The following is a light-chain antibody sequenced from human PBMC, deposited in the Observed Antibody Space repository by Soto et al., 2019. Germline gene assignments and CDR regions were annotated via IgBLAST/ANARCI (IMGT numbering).Light chain of an antibody. CDR3: KQSYSTHRYT. CDR2: AAS. Sequence: DIQMTQSPSSLSASVGDRVTITCLASQSISSYLTWYQQKPGKAPKLLIYAASSLQSGVPSRFSGSGSGIDLPRTISRRQPEDFANYECKQSYSTHRYTCGQGNNLEIK. CDR1: QSISSY. J-gene: IGKJ2*01. V-gene: IGKV1-39*01.